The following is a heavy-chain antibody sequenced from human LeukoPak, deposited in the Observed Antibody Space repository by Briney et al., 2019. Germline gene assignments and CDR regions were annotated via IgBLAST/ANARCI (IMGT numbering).Heavy chain of an antibody. CDR2: IIPIFGTA. CDR1: GGTFSSYA. J-gene: IGHJ4*02. CDR3: ARLFIGARDSSGYYYGSYYFDY. D-gene: IGHD3-22*01. V-gene: IGHV1-69*05. Sequence: SGKVSCKASGGTFSSYAISWVRQAPGQGLEWMGGIIPIFGTANYAQKFQGRVTITTDESTSTAYMELSSLRSEDTAVYYCARLFIGARDSSGYYYGSYYFDYWGQGTLVTVPS.